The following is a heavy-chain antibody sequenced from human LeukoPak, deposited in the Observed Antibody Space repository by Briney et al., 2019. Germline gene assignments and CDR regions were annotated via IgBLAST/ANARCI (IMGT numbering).Heavy chain of an antibody. V-gene: IGHV3-30-3*01. CDR3: ASDIVVVPAAQYYYYYYGMDV. Sequence: GGSLRLSCAASGFTFSSYAMHWVRQAPGKGLEWVAVISYDGSNKYYADPVKGRFTISRDNSKNTLYLQMNSLRAEDTAVYYCASDIVVVPAAQYYYYYYGMDVWGQGTTVTVSS. CDR1: GFTFSSYA. CDR2: ISYDGSNK. J-gene: IGHJ6*02. D-gene: IGHD2-2*01.